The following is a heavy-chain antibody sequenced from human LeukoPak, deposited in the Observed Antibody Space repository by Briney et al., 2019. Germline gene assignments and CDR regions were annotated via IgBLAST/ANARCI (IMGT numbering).Heavy chain of an antibody. CDR3: ARVNQPEEYSSSWYLPWD. V-gene: IGHV1-69*13. CDR1: GGTFSSYA. D-gene: IGHD6-13*01. CDR2: IIPIFGTA. J-gene: IGHJ4*02. Sequence: ASVKVSCKASGGTFSSYAISWVRQAPGQGLEWMGGIIPIFGTANYAQKFQGRVTITADESTSTAYMELSSLRSEDTAVYYCARVNQPEEYSSSWYLPWDWGQGTLVTVSS.